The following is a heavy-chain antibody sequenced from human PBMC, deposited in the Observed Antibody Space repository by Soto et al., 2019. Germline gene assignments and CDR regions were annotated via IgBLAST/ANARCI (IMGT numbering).Heavy chain of an antibody. V-gene: IGHV3-11*01. CDR2: ISSSGSTI. CDR1: GFTFSDYY. CDR3: ARAREYYYDSSGYYPLGYYGMDV. Sequence: NPGGSLRLSCAASGFTFSDYYMSWIRQAPGEGLEWVSYISSSGSTISYADSVKGRFTISRDNDKNSLYLQMNSLRAEDTAVYYCARAREYYYDSSGYYPLGYYGMDVWGQGTTVTV. J-gene: IGHJ6*02. D-gene: IGHD3-22*01.